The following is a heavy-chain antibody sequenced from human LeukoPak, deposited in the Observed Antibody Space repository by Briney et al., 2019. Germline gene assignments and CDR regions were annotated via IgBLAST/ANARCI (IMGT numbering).Heavy chain of an antibody. J-gene: IGHJ4*02. CDR3: TTSPGITVLGVVTDY. V-gene: IGHV3-15*04. Sequence: GGSLRLSCAASEPTFRNAFINWVRQAPGKGLEWVGRIESKVDGGTTDYPAPLKGRFTISRDDSENTLYLQMNSVKTEDTGLYYCTTSPGITVLGVVTDYWGQGALVIVYS. CDR2: IESKVDGGTT. CDR1: EPTFRNAF. D-gene: IGHD3-3*01.